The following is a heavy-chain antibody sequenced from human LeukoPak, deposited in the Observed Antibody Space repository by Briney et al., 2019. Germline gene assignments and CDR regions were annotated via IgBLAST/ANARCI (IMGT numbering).Heavy chain of an antibody. Sequence: ASVTVSCQVSGYTLTELSMHWVRQAPGKGLAWMGGFDPEDGETIYAQKFQGRVTMTEDTSTDTAYMELSSLRSEDTAVYYCATSGPSPTAGTRYFQHWGQGTLVTVSS. CDR1: GYTLTELS. CDR2: FDPEDGET. V-gene: IGHV1-24*01. D-gene: IGHD6-13*01. CDR3: ATSGPSPTAGTRYFQH. J-gene: IGHJ1*01.